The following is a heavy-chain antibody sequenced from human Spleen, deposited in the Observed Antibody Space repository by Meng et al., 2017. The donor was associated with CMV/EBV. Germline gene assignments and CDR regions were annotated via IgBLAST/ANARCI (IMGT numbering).Heavy chain of an antibody. CDR1: GASISSGGFS. J-gene: IGHJ5*02. CDR3: ARGGYTSGSGWFAP. V-gene: IGHV4-31*02. CDR2: IYSDGRT. D-gene: IGHD1-1*01. Sequence: SGASISSGGFSWNWIRQHAEKGLQWIGYIYSDGRTYYSPSLKSRLAISLDTPKNQFSLNLTSVTVADTAVYYCARGGYTSGSGWFAPWGQGTLVTVSS.